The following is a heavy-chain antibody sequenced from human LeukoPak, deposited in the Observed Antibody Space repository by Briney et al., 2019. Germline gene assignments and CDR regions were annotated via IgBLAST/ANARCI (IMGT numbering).Heavy chain of an antibody. CDR1: GGTISSYY. D-gene: IGHD3-16*01. J-gene: IGHJ4*02. Sequence: SETLSLTCTASGGTISSYYWSWIRQPPGKGLEWIGCINYSGSTNYNPSLKSRVTISVDTSKTQFSLKLSSVTAADTALYYGASGGEDSFDYWGQGTLVTVSS. CDR2: INYSGST. CDR3: ASGGEDSFDY. V-gene: IGHV4-59*01.